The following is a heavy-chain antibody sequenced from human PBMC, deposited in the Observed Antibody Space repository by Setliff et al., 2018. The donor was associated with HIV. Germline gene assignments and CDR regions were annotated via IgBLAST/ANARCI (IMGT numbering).Heavy chain of an antibody. CDR1: GFTFSGSA. D-gene: IGHD6-19*01. CDR2: IRSKGYGSAT. CDR3: AKGQQWLVAGPRDGMDV. V-gene: IGHV3-73*01. J-gene: IGHJ6*02. Sequence: PGGSLRLSCAASGFTFSGSAMHWVRQAPGKGLEWVGRIRSKGYGSATAYAASVKGRFTISRDDSKNTLYLQMNSLRAEDTAVYYCAKGQQWLVAGPRDGMDVWGQGTTVTVSS.